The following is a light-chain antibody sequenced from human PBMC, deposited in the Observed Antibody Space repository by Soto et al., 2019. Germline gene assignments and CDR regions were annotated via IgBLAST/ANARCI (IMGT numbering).Light chain of an antibody. CDR2: GAS. CDR1: QNVDSNY. CDR3: QQYGSLSWT. V-gene: IGKV3-20*01. Sequence: EIVLTQSPGTLSLSPGERATLSCRASQNVDSNYLAWYQQKPGQAPRIIIFGASGRATGIPDRFSGSVSGTDFTLTISRLEPEDFAVYYCQQYGSLSWTFGQGTKVEIK. J-gene: IGKJ1*01.